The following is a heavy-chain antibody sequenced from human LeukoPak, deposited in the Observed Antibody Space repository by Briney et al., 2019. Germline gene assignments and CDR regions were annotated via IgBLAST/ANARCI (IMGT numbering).Heavy chain of an antibody. CDR1: GGSISSGSYY. CDR3: ARRNRITMVRGKGRYFDY. CDR2: IYTSGST. D-gene: IGHD3-10*01. Sequence: SQTLSLTCTVSGGSISSGSYYWSWIRQPAVKGLEWIGRIYTSGSTNYNPSLKSRVTISVDTSKNQFSLKLSSVTAADTAVYYCARRNRITMVRGKGRYFDYWGQGTLVTVSS. V-gene: IGHV4-61*02. J-gene: IGHJ4*02.